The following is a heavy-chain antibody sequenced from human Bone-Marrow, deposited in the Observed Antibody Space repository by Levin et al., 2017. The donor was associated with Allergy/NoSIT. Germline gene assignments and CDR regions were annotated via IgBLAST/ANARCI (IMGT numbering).Heavy chain of an antibody. Sequence: PSETLSLTCAVYGGSFSGYYWSWIRQPPGKGLEWIGEINHSGSTNYNPSLKSRVTISVDTSKNQFSLKLSSVTAADTAVYYCARGGGGSGSYYRPGLLRYFDLWGRGTLVTVSS. D-gene: IGHD3-10*01. CDR3: ARGGGGSGSYYRPGLLRYFDL. V-gene: IGHV4-34*01. CDR1: GGSFSGYY. J-gene: IGHJ2*01. CDR2: INHSGST.